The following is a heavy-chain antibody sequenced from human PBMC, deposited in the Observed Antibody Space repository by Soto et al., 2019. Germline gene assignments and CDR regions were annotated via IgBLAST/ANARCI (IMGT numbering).Heavy chain of an antibody. V-gene: IGHV1-2*02. CDR1: GYTFTDYY. CDR2: INPNSGAT. J-gene: IGHJ3*02. Sequence: VASVKVSCKASGYTFTDYYIHWLRQSPGQGLEWMGWINPNSGATNYAQKFQGRITMTRDTSITTAYMEMSRLRSDDTADTAIYYCARSLKRADAFDIWGRGTMVTVS. CDR3: ARSLKRADAFDI.